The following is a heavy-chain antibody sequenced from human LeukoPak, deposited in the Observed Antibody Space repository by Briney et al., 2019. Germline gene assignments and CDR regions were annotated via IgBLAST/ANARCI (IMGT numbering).Heavy chain of an antibody. D-gene: IGHD3-3*01. CDR2: VKPDGRDK. CDR1: GFTFSSYS. V-gene: IGHV3-7*01. CDR3: AKDLEEPAYDFWSGYPSIPPDY. Sequence: GGSLRLSCAASGFTFSSYSMNWVRQAPGKGLEWVANVKPDGRDKHYVDSVEGRFTISKDNAKKLLYLQMNSLRAEDTAVYYCAKDLEEPAYDFWSGYPSIPPDYWGQGTLVTVSS. J-gene: IGHJ4*02.